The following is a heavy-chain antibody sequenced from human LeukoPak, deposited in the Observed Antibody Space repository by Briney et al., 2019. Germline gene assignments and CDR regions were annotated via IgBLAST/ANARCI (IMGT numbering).Heavy chain of an antibody. V-gene: IGHV1-18*01. D-gene: IGHD2-21*02. CDR1: GYTFSSHG. CDR3: ARVRYGDYQDALDI. Sequence: ASVKVSCKTSGYTFSSHGVTWVRQAPGQGLEWMGWIRTHNGDTDYAQNLQGRVTLTTDTSTNTVYMELRSLTSDDTAVYYCARVRYGDYQDALDIWGRGTMVIVS. CDR2: IRTHNGDT. J-gene: IGHJ3*02.